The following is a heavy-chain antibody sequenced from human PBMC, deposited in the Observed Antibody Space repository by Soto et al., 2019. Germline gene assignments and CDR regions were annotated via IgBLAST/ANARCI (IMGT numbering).Heavy chain of an antibody. D-gene: IGHD1-26*01. V-gene: IGHV4-39*01. CDR1: GGSISSSSYY. CDR3: AREDYGIVGATTHYYYYYGMDV. Sequence: SLTCTVSGGSISSSSYYWGWIRQPPGKGLEWIGSIYYSGSTYYNPSLKSRVTISVDTSKNQFSLKLSSVTAADTAVYYCAREDYGIVGATTHYYYYYGMDVWGQGTTVTVSS. CDR2: IYYSGST. J-gene: IGHJ6*02.